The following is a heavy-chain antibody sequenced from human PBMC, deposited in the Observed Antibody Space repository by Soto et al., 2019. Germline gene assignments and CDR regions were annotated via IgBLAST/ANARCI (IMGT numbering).Heavy chain of an antibody. J-gene: IGHJ4*02. D-gene: IGHD6-19*01. V-gene: IGHV6-1*01. CDR3: ARARGIAVAGTFLKTFVY. CDR1: GDSVSSNSAA. CDR2: TYYRSKWYN. Sequence: SQTLSLTCAISGDSVSSNSAAWNWIRQSPSRGLEWLGRTYYRSKWYNDYAVSVKSRITINPDTSKNQFSLQLNSVTPEDTAVYYCARARGIAVAGTFLKTFVYCCQGTLITVSS.